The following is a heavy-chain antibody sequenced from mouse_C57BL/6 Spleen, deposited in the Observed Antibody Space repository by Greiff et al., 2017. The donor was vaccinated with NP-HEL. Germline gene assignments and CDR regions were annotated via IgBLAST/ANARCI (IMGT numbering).Heavy chain of an antibody. CDR2: IDPANGNT. CDR3: ARWEDDGASMDY. D-gene: IGHD2-3*01. CDR1: GFNINNTY. V-gene: IGHV14-3*01. J-gene: IGHJ4*01. Sequence: EVQGVESVAELVRPGASVKLSCTASGFNINNTYMHWVKQRPEQGLEWIGRIDPANGNTKYAPKFQGKATITADTSSNTAYLQLSSLTSEDTAIYYCARWEDDGASMDYWGQGTSVTVSS.